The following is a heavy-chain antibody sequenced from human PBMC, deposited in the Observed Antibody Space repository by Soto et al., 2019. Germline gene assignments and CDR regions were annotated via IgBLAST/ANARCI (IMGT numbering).Heavy chain of an antibody. CDR3: ARAVRDIVVVPAAIRGYNWFDP. Sequence: PSETLSLTCTVSGGSISSYYWSWIRQPPGKGLEWIGYIYYSGSTNYNPSLKSRVTISVDTSKNQFSLKLSSVTAADTAVYYCARAVRDIVVVPAAIRGYNWFDPWGQGTLVTVS. D-gene: IGHD2-2*02. CDR2: IYYSGST. CDR1: GGSISSYY. V-gene: IGHV4-59*01. J-gene: IGHJ5*02.